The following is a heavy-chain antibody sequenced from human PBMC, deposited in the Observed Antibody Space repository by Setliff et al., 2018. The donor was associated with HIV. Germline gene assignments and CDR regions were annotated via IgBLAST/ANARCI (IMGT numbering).Heavy chain of an antibody. CDR2: GHHSGTF. Sequence: SETLSLTCTVSDGPINNYWWNWIRQYPGKGLEWIGFGHHSGTFSYNPSLNSRFTISIDTSKNQFSLKETSVTAEATAVYYCARAGLALKSSSSPFDYWGQGTLVTVSS. D-gene: IGHD6-6*01. J-gene: IGHJ4*02. CDR3: ARAGLALKSSSSPFDY. CDR1: DGPINNYW. V-gene: IGHV4-59*08.